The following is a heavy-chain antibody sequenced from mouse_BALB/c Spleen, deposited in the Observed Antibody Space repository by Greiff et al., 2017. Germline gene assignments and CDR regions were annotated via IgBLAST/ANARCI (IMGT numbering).Heavy chain of an antibody. D-gene: IGHD1-1*01. CDR2: ISNGGGST. CDR3: ARQGLYYYGSSYAAMDY. J-gene: IGHJ4*01. V-gene: IGHV5-12-2*01. Sequence: EVKLMESGGGLVQPGGSLKLSCAASGFTFSSYTMSWVRQTPEKRLEWVAYISNGGGSTYYPDTVKGRFTISRDNAKNTLYLQMSSLKSEDTAMYYCARQGLYYYGSSYAAMDYWGQGTSVTVSS. CDR1: GFTFSSYT.